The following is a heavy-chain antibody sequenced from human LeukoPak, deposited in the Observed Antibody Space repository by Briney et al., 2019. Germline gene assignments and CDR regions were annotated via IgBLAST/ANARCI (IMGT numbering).Heavy chain of an antibody. CDR3: ARCLTMKPESFQH. CDR1: GFTFSSYA. D-gene: IGHD3-22*01. Sequence: GGSLRLSCAASGFTFSSYAMSWVRQAPGKGLEWVSHISGSGGSTHYADSVKGRFTISRDNSKNTLYLQMNSLRAEDTAVYYCARCLTMKPESFQHWGQGTLVTVSS. J-gene: IGHJ1*01. CDR2: ISGSGGST. V-gene: IGHV3-23*01.